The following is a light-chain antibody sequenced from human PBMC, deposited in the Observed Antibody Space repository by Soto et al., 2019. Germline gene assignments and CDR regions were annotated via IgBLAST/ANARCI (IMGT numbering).Light chain of an antibody. CDR2: DVS. CDR1: SGDVGVYNY. Sequence: QYALTQPASVSGSPGQSITVSCSGTSGDVGVYNYVSWYQHHPGKAPKLMIYDVSNRPSGVSNRFSGSKSGNTASLTISGLQTEDEADYYCSSYTSSSTYVFGTGTKLTVL. V-gene: IGLV2-14*03. CDR3: SSYTSSSTYV. J-gene: IGLJ1*01.